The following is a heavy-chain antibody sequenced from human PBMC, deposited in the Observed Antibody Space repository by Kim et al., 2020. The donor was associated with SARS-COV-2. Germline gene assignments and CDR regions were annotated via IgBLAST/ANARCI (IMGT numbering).Heavy chain of an antibody. CDR3: ARGSFQQGFDP. Sequence: GWSLRLSCEASGFTFSSYWMNWVRQGPGKGLVWVSRIKSDGSDTHYADSVKGRFTISRDNAKSTLHLQLNSLGVEDTGIYYCARGSFQQGFDPWGQGTLVTVSS. V-gene: IGHV3-74*01. J-gene: IGHJ5*02. D-gene: IGHD6-13*01. CDR2: IKSDGSDT. CDR1: GFTFSSYW.